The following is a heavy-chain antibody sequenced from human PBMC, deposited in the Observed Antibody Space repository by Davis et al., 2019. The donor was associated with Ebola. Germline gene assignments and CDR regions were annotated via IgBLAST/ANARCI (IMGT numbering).Heavy chain of an antibody. Sequence: MPSETLSLTCTVSGGSISSYYWSWIRQPPGKGLEWIGYIYYSGSTNYNPSLKSRVTIYVDTSKNQFPLKLSSVPAADTAVYYCARDRGVVDTAMVWDWYFDLWGRGTLVTVSS. J-gene: IGHJ2*01. CDR2: IYYSGST. CDR1: GGSISSYY. CDR3: ARDRGVVDTAMVWDWYFDL. V-gene: IGHV4-59*01. D-gene: IGHD5-18*01.